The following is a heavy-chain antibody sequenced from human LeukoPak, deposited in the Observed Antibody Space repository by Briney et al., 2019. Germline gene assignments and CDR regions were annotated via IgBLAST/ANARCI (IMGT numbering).Heavy chain of an antibody. V-gene: IGHV6-1*01. Sequence: SQTLSLTCAISGDSVSSNSAAWNWIRQSPSRGLEWLGRTYYRSKWYNDYAVSVRSRITINPDTSKNQFSLQLNSVTPEDTAVYYCARGSRSGSYGVANLDYWGQGTLVTVSS. CDR1: GDSVSSNSAA. CDR2: TYYRSKWYN. J-gene: IGHJ4*02. CDR3: ARGSRSGSYGVANLDY. D-gene: IGHD1-26*01.